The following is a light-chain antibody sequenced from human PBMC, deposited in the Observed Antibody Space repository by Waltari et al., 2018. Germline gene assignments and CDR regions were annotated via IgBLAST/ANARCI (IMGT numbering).Light chain of an antibody. CDR3: QQRSDWLLT. CDR2: DAS. Sequence: SLTARQCGSNYLAWYQQKSGQAPRRPIYDASNRATGIPARFSGGGSGTDFTLTISSLEPEDFAVYYCQQRSDWLLTFGGGTKVEIK. CDR1: QCGSNY. J-gene: IGKJ4*01. V-gene: IGKV3-11*01.